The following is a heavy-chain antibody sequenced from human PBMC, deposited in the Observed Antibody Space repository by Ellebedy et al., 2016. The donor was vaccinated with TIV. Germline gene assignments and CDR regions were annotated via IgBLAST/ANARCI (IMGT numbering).Heavy chain of an antibody. Sequence: AASVKVSCKASGYTFTGYYIHWVRQPPGQGLEWMGWIHPKNGGTNYAQKFQGRVTMTRDTSISTAYMELSWLRSDDTAVYYLARDGACDGECYGDNYWGQGSLVTVSS. CDR2: IHPKNGGT. V-gene: IGHV1-2*02. J-gene: IGHJ4*02. CDR3: ARDGACDGECYGDNY. D-gene: IGHD2-21*01. CDR1: GYTFTGYY.